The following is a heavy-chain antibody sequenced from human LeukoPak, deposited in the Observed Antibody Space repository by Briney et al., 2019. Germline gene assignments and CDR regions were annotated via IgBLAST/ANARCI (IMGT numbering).Heavy chain of an antibody. CDR2: ISGSGDST. D-gene: IGHD1-26*01. CDR3: AKGYPTSLDY. J-gene: IGHJ4*02. CDR1: GFIFSTYA. Sequence: VGFLRLSCAASGFIFSTYAMCWVLQAQGKGLQWVSGISGSGDSTYYADSVKGRFTISRDNSKNTLYLQMNSLRAEDTAVYYCAKGYPTSLDYWGQGTLVTVSS. V-gene: IGHV3-23*01.